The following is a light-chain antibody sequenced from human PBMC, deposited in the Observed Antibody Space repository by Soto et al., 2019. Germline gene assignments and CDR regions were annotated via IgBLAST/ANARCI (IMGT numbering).Light chain of an antibody. CDR1: QTIRSD. J-gene: IGKJ3*01. CDR2: NAA. Sequence: IVMTQAPFTLSVSPGEIATLSCRASQTIRSDLAWYQQKPGQAPRLLLYNAANRATGIPARFSGRGFGTEFTLTISRLQSEDFAIFYCQQYYKWPPFTFGPGTKVDL. V-gene: IGKV3-15*01. CDR3: QQYYKWPPFT.